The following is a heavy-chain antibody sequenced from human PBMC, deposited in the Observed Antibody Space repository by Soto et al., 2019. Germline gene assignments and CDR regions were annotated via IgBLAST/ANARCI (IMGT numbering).Heavy chain of an antibody. V-gene: IGHV3-30*18. CDR1: GFTFSSYG. CDR3: AKGEEYYYDLVDY. J-gene: IGHJ4*02. CDR2: ISYDGSNK. D-gene: IGHD3-22*01. Sequence: QVQLVESGGGVVQPGRSLRLSCAASGFTFSSYGMHWVRQAPGKGLEWVAVISYDGSNKYYADSVKGRFTISRDNSKNTLYLQKNSLRAEDTAVYYCAKGEEYYYDLVDYWGQGTLVTVSS.